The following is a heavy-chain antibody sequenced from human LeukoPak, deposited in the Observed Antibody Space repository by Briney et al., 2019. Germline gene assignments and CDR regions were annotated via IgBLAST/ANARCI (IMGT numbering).Heavy chain of an antibody. V-gene: IGHV3-21*01. Sequence: PGGSLRLSCAASGFTFSSYSMNWVRQAPGKGLEWVSSISSSSSYIYYADSVKGRFTVSRDNAKNSLYLQMNSLRAEDTAVYYCARVIRVAVDALDIWGQGTMVTVSS. J-gene: IGHJ3*02. CDR2: ISSSSSYI. CDR3: ARVIRVAVDALDI. D-gene: IGHD2-15*01. CDR1: GFTFSSYS.